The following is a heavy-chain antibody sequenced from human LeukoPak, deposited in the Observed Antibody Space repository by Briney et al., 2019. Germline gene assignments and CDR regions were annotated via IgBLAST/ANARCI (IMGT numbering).Heavy chain of an antibody. V-gene: IGHV1-2*06. D-gene: IGHD3-22*01. CDR3: ARERVYWFDSSGSLGTDY. Sequence: ASVKVSCKASGYTFTGYYMHWVRQGPGQGLEWMGRLNPNSGGTNYAQKFRGRITMTRDTSISTAYMELSNLRSDDTAVYYCARERVYWFDSSGSLGTDYWGQGTLVTVSS. CDR1: GYTFTGYY. J-gene: IGHJ4*02. CDR2: LNPNSGGT.